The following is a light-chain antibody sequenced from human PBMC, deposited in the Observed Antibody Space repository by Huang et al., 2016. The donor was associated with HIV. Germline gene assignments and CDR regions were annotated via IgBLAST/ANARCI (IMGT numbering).Light chain of an antibody. J-gene: IGKJ5*01. CDR3: QQRSNGIT. Sequence: EFVLTQSPATLSLSPGERATLSCRASQSVNSYLAWYQQKRGQAPRRRIYDAATRATGIPARVSGSGSGTDFTLTISSLEPEDFAVYYCQQRSNGITFGQGTRLEIK. V-gene: IGKV3-11*01. CDR2: DAA. CDR1: QSVNSY.